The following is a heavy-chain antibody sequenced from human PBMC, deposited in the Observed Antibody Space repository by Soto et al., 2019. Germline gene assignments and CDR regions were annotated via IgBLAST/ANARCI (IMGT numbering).Heavy chain of an antibody. CDR1: GFTFSDYY. CDR3: ARGGNTAMAPRYYYGMDV. Sequence: PGGSLRLSCAASGFTFSDYYMSWIRQAPGKGLEWVSYISSSGSTIYYADSVKGRFTISRDNAKNSLYLQMNSLRAEDTAVYYCARGGNTAMAPRYYYGMDVWGQGTTVTVSS. D-gene: IGHD5-18*01. CDR2: ISSSGSTI. J-gene: IGHJ6*02. V-gene: IGHV3-11*01.